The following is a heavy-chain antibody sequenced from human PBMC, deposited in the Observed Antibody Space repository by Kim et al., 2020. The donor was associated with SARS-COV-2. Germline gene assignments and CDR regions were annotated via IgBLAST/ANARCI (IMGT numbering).Heavy chain of an antibody. Sequence: SETLSLTCSVSGGYITDSSYHWGWIRQPPGKGLEWIGGIFHSGITKYNPSLKSLLTMSVDTSKNQFSLMLRSVTAADTALYYCARPAKWWGQGTLVTVSS. D-gene: IGHD1-26*01. CDR1: GGYITDSSYH. CDR2: IFHSGIT. J-gene: IGHJ1*01. CDR3: ARPAKW. V-gene: IGHV4-39*01.